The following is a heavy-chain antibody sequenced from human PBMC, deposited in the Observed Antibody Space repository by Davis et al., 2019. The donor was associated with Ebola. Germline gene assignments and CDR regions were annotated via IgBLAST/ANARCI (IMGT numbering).Heavy chain of an antibody. V-gene: IGHV3-9*01. CDR3: AKEGSRLVLGAFDI. J-gene: IGHJ3*02. Sequence: PGGSLRLSCAASGFTFDDYVMHWVRQAPRKGLEWVSGISWNSGSIGYADSVKGRFTISRDNAKNALYLQMNSLRAEDTALYYCAKEGSRLVLGAFDIWGQGTMVTVSS. D-gene: IGHD3-9*01. CDR1: GFTFDDYV. CDR2: ISWNSGSI.